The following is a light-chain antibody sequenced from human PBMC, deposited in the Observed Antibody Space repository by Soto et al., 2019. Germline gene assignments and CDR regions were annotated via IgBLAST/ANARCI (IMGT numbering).Light chain of an antibody. V-gene: IGLV1-40*01. CDR1: SSNIGAGYD. CDR2: GNS. CDR3: PSYDSSLSGYV. J-gene: IGLJ1*01. Sequence: QSVLTQPPSVYGAPGQRVTISCTGSSSNIGAGYDVHWYQQLPGTAPKLPIYGNSNRPSGVPDRFSGSKSGTSASLAITGLQDEDESDYYCPSYDSSLSGYVFGTGTKLTVL.